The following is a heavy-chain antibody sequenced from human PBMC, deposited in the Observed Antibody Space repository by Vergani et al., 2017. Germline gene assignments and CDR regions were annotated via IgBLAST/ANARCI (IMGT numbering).Heavy chain of an antibody. Sequence: QVQLVQSGAEVKKPGSSVKVSCKASGGTFSSYTISWVRQAPGQGLEWMGRIIPILGIANYAQKFQGRVTITADKSTSTAYMELSSLRSEDTAVYYCARDPLYGDNLTWGQGTLVTVSS. V-gene: IGHV1-69*08. J-gene: IGHJ5*02. D-gene: IGHD4-23*01. CDR3: ARDPLYGDNLT. CDR2: IIPILGIA. CDR1: GGTFSSYT.